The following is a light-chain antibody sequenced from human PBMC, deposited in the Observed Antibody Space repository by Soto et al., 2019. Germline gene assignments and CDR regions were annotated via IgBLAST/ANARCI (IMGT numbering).Light chain of an antibody. CDR3: NSYAGSNNPYV. V-gene: IGLV2-8*01. Sequence: QSALTQPPSASGSPGQSVIISCTGTSSDVGGYNYVSWYQHHPGKAPKLMIYEVSKRPSGVPDRFSGSKSGNPASLTVSGLQAEDEADYYCNSYAGSNNPYVFGTGTKLTVL. CDR1: SSDVGGYNY. J-gene: IGLJ1*01. CDR2: EVS.